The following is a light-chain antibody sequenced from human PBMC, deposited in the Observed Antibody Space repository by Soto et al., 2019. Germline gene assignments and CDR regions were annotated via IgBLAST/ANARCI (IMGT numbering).Light chain of an antibody. CDR1: SADIGAFNY. V-gene: IGLV2-14*03. CDR3: SLYSTSSALV. CDR2: DVS. Sequence: QSVLTQPASVSGSPGQSITISCAGTSADIGAFNYVSWYQHHPGKAPKLLIYDVSDRPSGVSTRFSASKSANTASLTISGLQADDEADYYCSLYSTSSALVFGGGTKLTVL. J-gene: IGLJ2*01.